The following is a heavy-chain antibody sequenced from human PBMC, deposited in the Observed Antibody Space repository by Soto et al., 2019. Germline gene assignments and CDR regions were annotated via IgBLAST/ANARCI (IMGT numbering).Heavy chain of an antibody. J-gene: IGHJ4*02. CDR3: ARGPEDSDVPRWDY. V-gene: IGHV1-46*02. Sequence: QVQLMQSGAEVRKPGASVRLSCETSGYNFNQYYIHWVRQAPGQGLEWMGIINLRGGTTEYAPKFRGRVTVTGDTSTKTAYMELRSLRSEDTAMYFCARGPEDSDVPRWDYWGQGTLVTVSS. D-gene: IGHD1-26*01. CDR2: INLRGGTT. CDR1: GYNFNQYY.